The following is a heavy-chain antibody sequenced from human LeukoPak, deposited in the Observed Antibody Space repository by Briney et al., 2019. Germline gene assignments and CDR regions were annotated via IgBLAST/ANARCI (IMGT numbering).Heavy chain of an antibody. D-gene: IGHD1-26*01. Sequence: PSETLSLTCTVSGGSIRTGSNYLRWIRQPAGKGLEWIGRIYTSGNTNYNPSLKSRVTISLDTSKNQFSLNLSSVTAADTAVYYCAGEVGGSWFDPWGLGTLVTVSS. CDR1: GGSIRTGSNY. J-gene: IGHJ5*02. CDR3: AGEVGGSWFDP. CDR2: IYTSGNT. V-gene: IGHV4-61*02.